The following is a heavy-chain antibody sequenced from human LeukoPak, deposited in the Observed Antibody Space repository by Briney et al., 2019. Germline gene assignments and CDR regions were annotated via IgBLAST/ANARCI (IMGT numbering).Heavy chain of an antibody. Sequence: GASVKVSCKASGYTFTSYDINWVRQATGRGLEWMGWMNPNSGNTGYAQKFQGRVTITRNTSISTAYMELSRLRSDDTAVYYCAREPGIAVASLYYYYMDVWGKGTTVTISS. CDR1: GYTFTSYD. J-gene: IGHJ6*03. CDR3: AREPGIAVASLYYYYMDV. CDR2: MNPNSGNT. V-gene: IGHV1-8*03. D-gene: IGHD6-19*01.